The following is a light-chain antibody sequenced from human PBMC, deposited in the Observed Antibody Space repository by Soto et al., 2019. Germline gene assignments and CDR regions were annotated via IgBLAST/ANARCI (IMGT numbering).Light chain of an antibody. CDR1: ESVSSN. J-gene: IGKJ4*01. Sequence: EIIMTQSPATLSVSPRERATLSCQASESVSSNLAWYQQKPGQAPRLLIYGASTRATGIPPRFSGRWSGTDFCLSISSLQSTDFAVYYCQQYYDWPSLTFGGGTKVDIK. V-gene: IGKV3-15*01. CDR2: GAS. CDR3: QQYYDWPSLT.